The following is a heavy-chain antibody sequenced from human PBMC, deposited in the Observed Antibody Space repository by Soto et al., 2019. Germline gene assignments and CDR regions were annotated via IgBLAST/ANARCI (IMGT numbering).Heavy chain of an antibody. CDR1: GFTFSSDG. Sequence: QVQLVESGGGVVQPGRSLRLSCAASGFTFSSDGMHWVRQAPGKGLEWVAVIWYDGSNKYYADSVKRRFTITRDNSKNTLYMQMNSLSTEDKAVYYCARDWIAVAGTDYWGQGTLVTVSS. D-gene: IGHD6-19*01. CDR2: IWYDGSNK. CDR3: ARDWIAVAGTDY. J-gene: IGHJ4*02. V-gene: IGHV3-33*01.